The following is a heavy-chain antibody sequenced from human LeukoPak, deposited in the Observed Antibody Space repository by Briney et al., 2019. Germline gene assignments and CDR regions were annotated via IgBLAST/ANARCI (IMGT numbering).Heavy chain of an antibody. CDR1: GYTFTSYG. Sequence: GASVKVSCKASGYTFTSYGISWVRQAPGQGLEWMGWISAYNGNTNYAQKLQGRVTMTTDTSTSTAYMELRSLRFDDTAVYYCARDRATVTTRADDAFDIWGQGTMVTVSS. D-gene: IGHD4-17*01. CDR3: ARDRATVTTRADDAFDI. J-gene: IGHJ3*02. CDR2: ISAYNGNT. V-gene: IGHV1-18*01.